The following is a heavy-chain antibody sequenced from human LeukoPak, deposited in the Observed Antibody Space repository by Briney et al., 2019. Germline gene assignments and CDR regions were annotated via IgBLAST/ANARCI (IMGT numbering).Heavy chain of an antibody. CDR3: ARNADYGDYVGSFDY. D-gene: IGHD4-17*01. CDR2: IYPGDSDT. V-gene: IGHV5-51*01. CDR1: GYSFTSYW. Sequence: TGESLKISCKGSGYSFTSYWIGWVRQMPGKGLEWMGIIYPGDSDTRYSPSFQGQVTISADKSISTAYLQWSSLKASDTAMYYCARNADYGDYVGSFDYWGQGTLVTVSP. J-gene: IGHJ4*02.